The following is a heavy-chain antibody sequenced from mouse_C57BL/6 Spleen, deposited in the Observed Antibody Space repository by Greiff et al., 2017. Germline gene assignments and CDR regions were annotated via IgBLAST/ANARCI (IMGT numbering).Heavy chain of an antibody. CDR3: ARNWEGDAMDY. CDR2: ISSGSSTI. V-gene: IGHV5-17*01. CDR1: GFTFSDYG. Sequence: EVQGVESGGGLVKPGGSLKLSCAASGFTFSDYGMHWVRQAPEKGLEWVSYISSGSSTIYYAATVKGRFTITRDNAKNTLFLQMTSLRSEDTAMYYCARNWEGDAMDYWGQGTSVTVSS. D-gene: IGHD4-1*01. J-gene: IGHJ4*01.